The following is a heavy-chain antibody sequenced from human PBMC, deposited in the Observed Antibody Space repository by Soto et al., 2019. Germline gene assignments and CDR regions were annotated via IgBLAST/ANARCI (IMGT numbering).Heavy chain of an antibody. CDR3: AREEVLLWFGEQYPAFDY. J-gene: IGHJ4*02. D-gene: IGHD3-10*01. CDR1: GYTFTGYY. V-gene: IGHV1-2*02. Sequence: QVQLVQSGAEVKKPGASVKVSCKASGYTFTGYYMHWVRQAPGQGLEWMGWINPNSGGTNYAQKFQGRVTMTRDTSISTAYMELSRLRSDETAVYYCAREEVLLWFGEQYPAFDYWGQGTLVTVSS. CDR2: INPNSGGT.